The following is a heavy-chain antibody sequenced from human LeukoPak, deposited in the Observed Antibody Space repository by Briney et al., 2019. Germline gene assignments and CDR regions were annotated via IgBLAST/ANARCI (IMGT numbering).Heavy chain of an antibody. D-gene: IGHD6-13*01. Sequence: GESLKISCKGSGYSFTSYWIGWVRQMPGKGLEWRGIIYPGDSDTRYSPSFQGQVTISADKSISTAYLQWSSLKASDTAMYYCARQERQQLVVSGFDYWGQGTLVTVSP. V-gene: IGHV5-51*01. CDR1: GYSFTSYW. CDR3: ARQERQQLVVSGFDY. CDR2: IYPGDSDT. J-gene: IGHJ4*02.